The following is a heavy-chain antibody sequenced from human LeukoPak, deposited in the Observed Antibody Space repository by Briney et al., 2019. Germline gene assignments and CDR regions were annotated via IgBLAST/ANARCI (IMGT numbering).Heavy chain of an antibody. CDR1: GFTFASYA. Sequence: GGSLRLSCAAYGFTFASYAMTWVRQAPGKGLEWFSAISGSGGSTYYADSVKGRFTISRDNYKNTLYLQMNSLRAGDTAVYYCARDSGIYDSSGYYGLSYYGMDVWGQGTTVTVSS. J-gene: IGHJ6*02. V-gene: IGHV3-23*01. CDR3: ARDSGIYDSSGYYGLSYYGMDV. CDR2: ISGSGGST. D-gene: IGHD3-22*01.